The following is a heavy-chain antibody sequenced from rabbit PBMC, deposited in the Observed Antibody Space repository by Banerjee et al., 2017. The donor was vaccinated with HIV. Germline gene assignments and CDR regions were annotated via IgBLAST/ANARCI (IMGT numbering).Heavy chain of an antibody. CDR2: IYAGSSGDT. D-gene: IGHD8-1*01. CDR3: ARAGYAGIGYEV. CDR1: GFSFSSSYW. Sequence: QEQLEESGGDLVKPEGSLTLTCTASGFSFSSSYWIWWVRQAPGKGLEWIACIYAGSSGDTYYASWAKGRFTISKTSSTTVTLQMTSLTAADTATYFCARAGYAGIGYEVWGPGTLVTVS. V-gene: IGHV1S45*01. J-gene: IGHJ6*01.